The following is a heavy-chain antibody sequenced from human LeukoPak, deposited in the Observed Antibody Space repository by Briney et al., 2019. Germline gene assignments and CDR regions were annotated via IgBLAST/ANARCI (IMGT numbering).Heavy chain of an antibody. V-gene: IGHV4-39*01. J-gene: IGHJ6*02. D-gene: IGHD4-17*01. CDR1: GGSISSSTYY. Sequence: PSETLSLTCTVSGGSISSSTYYWGWIRPPPGKGLEWIGSIYYSGSTYYNPSLKSRVTISVDTSENQFSLKLTSVTAADTAVYYCARGGDGDYGYYYYGMDVWGQGTTVTVSS. CDR3: ARGGDGDYGYYYYGMDV. CDR2: IYYSGST.